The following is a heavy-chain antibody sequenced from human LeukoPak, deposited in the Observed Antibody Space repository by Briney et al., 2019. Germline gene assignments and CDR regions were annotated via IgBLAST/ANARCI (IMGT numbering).Heavy chain of an antibody. CDR3: AREPHSKYHYYYYMDV. CDR2: ISSSGSTM. J-gene: IGHJ6*03. V-gene: IGHV3-11*04. Sequence: PVGSLRLSCAASGFTFSDYYMSWIRQAPGKGLEWVSYISSSGSTMYYADSVKGRFTISRDNAKNSLYLQMNSLRAEDTAVYYCAREPHSKYHYYYYMDVWGKGTTVTVSS. CDR1: GFTFSDYY.